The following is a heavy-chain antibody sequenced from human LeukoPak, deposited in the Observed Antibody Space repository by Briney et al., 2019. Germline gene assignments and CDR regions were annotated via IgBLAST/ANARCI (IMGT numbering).Heavy chain of an antibody. CDR2: ISGSGGST. D-gene: IGHD5/OR15-5a*01. CDR3: ARGGVYIPLGY. V-gene: IGHV3-23*01. Sequence: GGSLRLSCAASGFTFSSYAMSWVRQAPGKGLEWVSAISGSGGSTYYADSVKGRFTISRDNSKNTLYLQMNSLRAEDTAVYFCARGGVYIPLGYWGQGTLVTVSS. CDR1: GFTFSSYA. J-gene: IGHJ4*02.